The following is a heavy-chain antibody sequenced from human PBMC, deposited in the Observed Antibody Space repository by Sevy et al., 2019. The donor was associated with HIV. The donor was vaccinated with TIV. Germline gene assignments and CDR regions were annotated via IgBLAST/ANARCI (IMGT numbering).Heavy chain of an antibody. CDR1: GLTFSSYA. CDR3: MTAIAAAGLHHFDY. D-gene: IGHD6-13*01. CDR2: ISSNGGST. V-gene: IGHV3-64D*06. J-gene: IGHJ4*02. Sequence: GGSLRLSCSASGLTFSSYAMHWVRQAPGKGLEYVSAISSNGGSTYYADSVKGRFTISRDNSKNTLYLQMSSLRAEDTAVYYCMTAIAAAGLHHFDYWGQGTLVTVSS.